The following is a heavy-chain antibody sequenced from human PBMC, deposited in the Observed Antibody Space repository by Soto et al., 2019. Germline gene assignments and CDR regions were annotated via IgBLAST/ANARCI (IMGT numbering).Heavy chain of an antibody. D-gene: IGHD1-1*01. CDR1: GFTFSRYG. J-gene: IGHJ4*02. CDR3: AKETIQVGGPNYFDY. Sequence: VQLVESGGGVVQPGRSLRLLCEASGFTFSRYGMHWVRQAPGMGLEWVAVISWDGRAQYYGDSVRGRFTISRDNSQSTLYLQMNSLRTEDTGIYYCAKETIQVGGPNYFDYWGQVVPVTVSS. CDR2: ISWDGRAQ. V-gene: IGHV3-30*18.